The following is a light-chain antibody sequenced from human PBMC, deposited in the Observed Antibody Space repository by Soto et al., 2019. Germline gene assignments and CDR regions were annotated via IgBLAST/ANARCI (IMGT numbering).Light chain of an antibody. CDR2: AAS. CDR3: QQSYSTPHT. J-gene: IGKJ5*01. Sequence: DIQMTQSPSSLSSSVGDIVTITCRASQSISSYLNWYQQKPGKAPKLLIYAASSLQSGVPSRFSGSGSGTDFTLTISSLQPEDFATYYCQQSYSTPHTFGQGTRREIK. CDR1: QSISSY. V-gene: IGKV1-39*01.